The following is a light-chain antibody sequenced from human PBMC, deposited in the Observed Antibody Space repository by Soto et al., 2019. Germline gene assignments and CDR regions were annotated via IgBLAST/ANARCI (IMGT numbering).Light chain of an antibody. CDR2: AAS. CDR1: QSISSY. Sequence: DIQMTQSPSSLSASVGDRVTITCRASQSISSYLKWYHQEPVKAPKLLIYAASRLQSGVPSRFSGSGXGTDFPLTISSLXPEDFATYYCQQSYSTLTFGGGTKVDIK. V-gene: IGKV1-39*01. J-gene: IGKJ4*01. CDR3: QQSYSTLT.